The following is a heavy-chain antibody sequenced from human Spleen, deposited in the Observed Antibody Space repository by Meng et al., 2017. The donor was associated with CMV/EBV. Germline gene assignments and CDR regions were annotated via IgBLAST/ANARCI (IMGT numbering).Heavy chain of an antibody. V-gene: IGHV3-21*01. D-gene: IGHD2-2*01. CDR1: LPFSSES. CDR3: ARDLNVRYCSSTSCSDY. CDR2: ISSSSSYI. J-gene: IGHJ4*02. Sequence: LPFSSESMNWVRQAPGKGLEWVSSISSSSSYIYYADSVKGRFTISRDNAKNSLYLQMNSLRAEDTAVYYCARDLNVRYCSSTSCSDYWGQGTLVTVSS.